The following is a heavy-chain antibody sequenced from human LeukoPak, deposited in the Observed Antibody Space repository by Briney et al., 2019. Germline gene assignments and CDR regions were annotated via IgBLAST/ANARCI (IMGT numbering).Heavy chain of an antibody. J-gene: IGHJ1*01. CDR1: GYTFTGYY. Sequence: ASVKVSCKASGYTFTGYYMHWVRQAPGQGLEWMGWINPNSGGTNYAQKFQGRVTMTRDTSISTAYMELSRLRSDDTAVYYCASPNYYDSSGYYRLVHFQHWGQGTLVTVSS. D-gene: IGHD3-22*01. CDR2: INPNSGGT. V-gene: IGHV1-2*02. CDR3: ASPNYYDSSGYYRLVHFQH.